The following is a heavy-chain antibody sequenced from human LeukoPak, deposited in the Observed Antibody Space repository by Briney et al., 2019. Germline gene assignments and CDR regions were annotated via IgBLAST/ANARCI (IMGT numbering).Heavy chain of an antibody. V-gene: IGHV4-34*01. CDR3: ARGRHGSEGYYYYYMDV. D-gene: IGHD3-10*01. CDR1: GGSFSGYY. CDR2: INHSGST. J-gene: IGHJ6*03. Sequence: SETLSLTCAVYGGSFSGYYWSWLRQPPGKGLEWIGEINHSGSTNYNPSLKSRVTISVDTSKNQFSLKLSSVTAADTAVYYCARGRHGSEGYYYYYMDVWGKGTTVTVSS.